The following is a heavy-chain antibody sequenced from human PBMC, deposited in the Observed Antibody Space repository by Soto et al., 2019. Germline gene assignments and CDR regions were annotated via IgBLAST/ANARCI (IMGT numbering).Heavy chain of an antibody. CDR2: IYHSGST. V-gene: IGHV4-30-2*01. CDR1: GGSISSGDYS. CDR3: ARGLAAAAYDAFDS. D-gene: IGHD6-13*01. J-gene: IGHJ3*02. Sequence: PSETLSLTCAVSGGSISSGDYSWSWIRQPPGKGLEWIGYIYHSGSTYNNTSLKSRLTITVDRSKNQFSLKLSSMTTTDTAVYYCARGLAAAAYDAFDSWGQGTMVT.